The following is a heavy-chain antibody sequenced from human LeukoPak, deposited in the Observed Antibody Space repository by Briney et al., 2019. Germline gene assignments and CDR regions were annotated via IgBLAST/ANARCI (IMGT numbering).Heavy chain of an antibody. CDR3: ARDRRDYVGWYFDL. D-gene: IGHD4-17*01. V-gene: IGHV3-53*01. CDR2: IYSGGST. CDR1: GFTVSSNY. Sequence: PGGSLRLSCAASGFTVSSNYMSWVRQAPGKGLEWVAVIYSGGSTYYADSVKGRFTIPRDNSKNTLYLQINSLRAEDTAVYYCARDRRDYVGWYFDLWGRGTLVTVSS. J-gene: IGHJ2*01.